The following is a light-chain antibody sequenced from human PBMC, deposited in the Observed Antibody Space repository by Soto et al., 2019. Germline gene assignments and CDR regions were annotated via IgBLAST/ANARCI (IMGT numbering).Light chain of an antibody. CDR3: NQYYSTPPYT. CDR2: WSS. Sequence: DIVMTQSPDSLAVSLGERATINCKSSQTLLDSSNSKTYLAWYQQKPGQPPKLLIYWSSTRESGVHDRFSGSGSGTDFTLTNSSLQAEDVAVYYCNQYYSTPPYTFGKGTRLEIK. J-gene: IGKJ2*01. V-gene: IGKV4-1*01. CDR1: QTLLDSSNSKTY.